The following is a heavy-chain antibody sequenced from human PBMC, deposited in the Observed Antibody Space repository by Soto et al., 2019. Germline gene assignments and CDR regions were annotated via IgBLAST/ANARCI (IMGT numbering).Heavy chain of an antibody. CDR2: ISADTGNT. CDR1: GYTFSSYG. Sequence: ASVKASCKASGYTFSSYGITWVRQSPGQGLEWMGWISADTGNTNYAQNLQGRVTLTTDTSTNTAYMELRSLRSDDTAVYYCARGPYVAAGGHDNWGQGTLVTVSS. V-gene: IGHV1-18*01. CDR3: ARGPYVAAGGHDN. D-gene: IGHD6-13*01. J-gene: IGHJ4*02.